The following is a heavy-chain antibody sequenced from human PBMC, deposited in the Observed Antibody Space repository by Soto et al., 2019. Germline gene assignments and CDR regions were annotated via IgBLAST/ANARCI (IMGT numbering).Heavy chain of an antibody. Sequence: GGSLRLSCAASGFTFSSYAMSWVRQAPGKGLEWVSAISGSGGSTYYADSVKGRFTISRDNSKNTLYLQMNSLRAEDTAVYYCACVAPTIFGAQFHQNLVDVWGQGNKVTVSS. CDR1: GFTFSSYA. CDR3: ACVAPTIFGAQFHQNLVDV. D-gene: IGHD3-3*01. J-gene: IGHJ6*02. V-gene: IGHV3-23*01. CDR2: ISGSGGST.